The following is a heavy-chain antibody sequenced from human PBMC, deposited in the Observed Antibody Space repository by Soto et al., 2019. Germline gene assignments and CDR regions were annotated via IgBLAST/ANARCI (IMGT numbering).Heavy chain of an antibody. J-gene: IGHJ6*02. CDR1: GGTFSSYA. CDR3: ARSRSVVVVTVDYYYYGMDV. CDR2: IIPIFGTA. D-gene: IGHD2-15*01. Sequence: QVQLVQSGAEVKKPGSSVKVSCKASGGTFSSYAISWVRQAPGQGLEWMGGIIPIFGTANYARKFQGRVTITADESTSTAYMELSSLRSEDTAVYYCARSRSVVVVTVDYYYYGMDVWGQGTTVTVSS. V-gene: IGHV1-69*01.